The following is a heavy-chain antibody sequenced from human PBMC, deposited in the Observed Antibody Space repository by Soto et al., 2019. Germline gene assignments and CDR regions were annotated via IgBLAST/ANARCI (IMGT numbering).Heavy chain of an antibody. V-gene: IGHV3-72*01. CDR1: GFTFSDHY. J-gene: IGHJ4*02. D-gene: IGHD6-19*01. Sequence: GGSLRLSCAASGFTFSDHYMDWVRQAPGKGLEWVGRTRNKANSYTTEYAASVKGRFTISRDDSKNSLYLQMNSLKTEDTAVYYCAVVAVAGLDYFDYWGQGTLVTVSS. CDR3: AVVAVAGLDYFDY. CDR2: TRNKANSYTT.